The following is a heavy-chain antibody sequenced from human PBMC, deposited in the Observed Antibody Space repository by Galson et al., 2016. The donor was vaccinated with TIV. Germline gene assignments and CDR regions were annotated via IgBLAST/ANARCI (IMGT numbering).Heavy chain of an antibody. CDR3: AREGSTGRKSPFDI. Sequence: SVKVSCKASGYTFITYYVYWIRQAPGQGPEWVGVINPSGGSTTYAGKFQGRVTITRDTSISTVHMELHSLTSDDTALYFCAREGSTGRKSPFDIWGQGTMVTVSS. CDR1: GYTFITYY. CDR2: INPSGGST. D-gene: IGHD1-1*01. V-gene: IGHV1-46*01. J-gene: IGHJ3*02.